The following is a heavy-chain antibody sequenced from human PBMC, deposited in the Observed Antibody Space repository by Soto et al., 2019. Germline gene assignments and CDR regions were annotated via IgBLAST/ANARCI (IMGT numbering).Heavy chain of an antibody. D-gene: IGHD6-19*01. CDR3: AKDLLSGAVAGRYYFDY. Sequence: GGSLRLSCAASGFTFSSDAMSWVRQAPGKVPEWVSAISGSGGSTYYADSVKGRFTISRDNSKNTLYLQMNSLRAEDTAVYYCAKDLLSGAVAGRYYFDYWGQGTLVTVSS. CDR2: ISGSGGST. J-gene: IGHJ4*02. V-gene: IGHV3-23*01. CDR1: GFTFSSDA.